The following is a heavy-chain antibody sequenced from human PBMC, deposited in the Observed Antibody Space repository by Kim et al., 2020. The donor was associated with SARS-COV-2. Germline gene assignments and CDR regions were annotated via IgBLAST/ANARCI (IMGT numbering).Heavy chain of an antibody. CDR3: ARARMYHCTNGVCYPYWYFDL. Sequence: GGSLRLSCAASGFTFSSYGMHWVRQAPGKGLEWVAVIWYDGSNKYYADSVKGRFTISRDNSKNTLYLQMNSLRAEDTAVYYCARARMYHCTNGVCYPYWYFDLWGRGTLVTVSS. V-gene: IGHV3-33*01. D-gene: IGHD2-8*01. CDR2: IWYDGSNK. CDR1: GFTFSSYG. J-gene: IGHJ2*01.